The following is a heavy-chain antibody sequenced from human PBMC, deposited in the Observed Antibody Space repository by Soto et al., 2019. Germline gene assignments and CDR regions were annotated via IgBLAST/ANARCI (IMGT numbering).Heavy chain of an antibody. V-gene: IGHV1-69*12. D-gene: IGHD4-4*01. J-gene: IGHJ6*02. CDR2: IIPIFGTA. CDR1: GGTFSSHA. Sequence: QVQLVQSGAEVKKPGSSVKVSCKASGGTFSSHAISWVRQAPGQGLEWMGGIIPIFGTANYAQKFQGRVTITADESTSTAYMELSSLRSEDTAVYYCASSIRDYSNYGPRPYYYYGLDVWGQGTTVTVSS. CDR3: ASSIRDYSNYGPRPYYYYGLDV.